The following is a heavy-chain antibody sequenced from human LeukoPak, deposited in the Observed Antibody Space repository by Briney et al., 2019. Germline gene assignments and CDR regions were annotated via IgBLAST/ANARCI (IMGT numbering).Heavy chain of an antibody. CDR1: GGTFSSYA. V-gene: IGHV1-69*04. J-gene: IGHJ6*02. CDR3: ARERCSGGSPTGYYYYYGMDV. D-gene: IGHD2-15*01. CDR2: IIPILGIA. Sequence: SVKVSCKASGGTFSSYAISWVRQAPGQGLEWMGRIIPILGIANYAQKFQGRVTITADKSTSTAYMELSSLRSEDTAVYYCARERCSGGSPTGYYYYYGMDVWGQGTTVTVSS.